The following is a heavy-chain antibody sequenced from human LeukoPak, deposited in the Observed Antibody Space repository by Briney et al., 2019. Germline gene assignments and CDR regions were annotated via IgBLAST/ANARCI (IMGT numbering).Heavy chain of an antibody. CDR2: INHSGST. Sequence: PSETLSLTCAVYGGSFSSYYWSWVRQPPGSGLEWIGEINHSGSTNYNPSLKSRVTISVDTSKNQFSLKLSSVTAADTAVYYCARHLSHCSSTSCYEHDAFDIWGQGTMVTVSS. D-gene: IGHD2-2*01. CDR1: GGSFSSYY. V-gene: IGHV4-34*01. J-gene: IGHJ3*02. CDR3: ARHLSHCSSTSCYEHDAFDI.